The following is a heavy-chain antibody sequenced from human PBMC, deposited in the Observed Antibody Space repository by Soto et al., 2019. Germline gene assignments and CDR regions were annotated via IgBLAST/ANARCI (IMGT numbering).Heavy chain of an antibody. CDR1: GFTFSSYG. J-gene: IGHJ6*02. CDR2: ISYDGSNK. Sequence: QPGGSLRLSCAASGFTFSSYGMHWVRQAPGKGLEWVAVISYDGSNKYYADSVKGRFTISRDNSKNTLYLQMNSLRAEDTAVYYCAKRITIFGVVITRASSGMAVWGQGTTVTVSS. D-gene: IGHD3-3*01. CDR3: AKRITIFGVVITRASSGMAV. V-gene: IGHV3-30*18.